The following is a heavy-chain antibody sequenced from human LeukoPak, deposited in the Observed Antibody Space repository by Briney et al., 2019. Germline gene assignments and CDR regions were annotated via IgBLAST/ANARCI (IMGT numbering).Heavy chain of an antibody. CDR1: EFSVGSNY. D-gene: IGHD4-17*01. V-gene: IGHV3-66*01. J-gene: IGHJ4*02. Sequence: GGSLRLSCAASEFSVGSNYMSWVRQAPGKGLEWVSLIYSGGSTNYADSVKGRFTISRDSSKNSLYLQMNSLRAEDTAVYYCARDLTTVTSGIYDYWGQGTLVTVSS. CDR3: ARDLTTVTSGIYDY. CDR2: IYSGGST.